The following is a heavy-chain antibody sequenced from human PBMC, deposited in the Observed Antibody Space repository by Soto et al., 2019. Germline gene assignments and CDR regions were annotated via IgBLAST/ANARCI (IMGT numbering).Heavy chain of an antibody. CDR1: GGTFSSYA. CDR2: IIPIFGTA. J-gene: IGHJ6*02. V-gene: IGHV1-69*13. Sequence: GPSVKVSCKASGGTFSSYAISWVRQAPGQGLEWMGGIIPIFGTANYAQKFQGRVTITADESTSTACMELSSLRSEDTAVYYCARDTDVLMVYAISPYYYGMDVWGQGTTVTVSS. D-gene: IGHD2-8*01. CDR3: ARDTDVLMVYAISPYYYGMDV.